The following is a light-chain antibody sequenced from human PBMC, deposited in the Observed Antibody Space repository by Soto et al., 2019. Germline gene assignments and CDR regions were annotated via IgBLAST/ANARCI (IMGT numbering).Light chain of an antibody. CDR3: HNYVT. Sequence: EIVLTQSPGTLSLSPGERATLSCRASQSVSSIYVAWYQQKRSQAPRLRIYGSSSRDTGSPGRFSGSGSGTDVTLTITSLEPEDFAVYYCHNYVTCGPGTKVDIK. V-gene: IGKV3-20*01. CDR2: GSS. CDR1: QSVSSIY. J-gene: IGKJ3*01.